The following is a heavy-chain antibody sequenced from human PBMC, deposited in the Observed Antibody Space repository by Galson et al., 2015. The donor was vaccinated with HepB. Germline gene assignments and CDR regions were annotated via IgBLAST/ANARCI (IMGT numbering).Heavy chain of an antibody. CDR3: AKGHSGSYHTFDY. J-gene: IGHJ4*02. V-gene: IGHV3-30*18. Sequence: SLRLSCAASGFTFSSYGMHWVRQAPGKGLEWVAVISYDGSNKYYADSVKGRFTISRDNSKNTLYLQMNSLRAEDTAVYYCAKGHSGSYHTFDYWGQGTLVTVSS. D-gene: IGHD1-26*01. CDR2: ISYDGSNK. CDR1: GFTFSSYG.